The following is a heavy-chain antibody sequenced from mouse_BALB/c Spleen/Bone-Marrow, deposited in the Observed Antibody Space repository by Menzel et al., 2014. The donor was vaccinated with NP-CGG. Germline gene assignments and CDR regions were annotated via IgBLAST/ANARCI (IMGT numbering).Heavy chain of an antibody. V-gene: IGHV6-6*02. CDR1: GFTFSNYW. CDR2: IRLKSNNYAT. CDR3: TVPFGPGFDY. J-gene: IGHJ2*01. Sequence: EVQGVESGGRLVQPGGSMKLSCVASGFTFSNYWMNWVRQSPEKGLEWVAEIRLKSNNYATHYAESVKGRFTISRDDSKSSVYLQMNNLRAEDTGIYYCTVPFGPGFDYWGQGTTLTVSS.